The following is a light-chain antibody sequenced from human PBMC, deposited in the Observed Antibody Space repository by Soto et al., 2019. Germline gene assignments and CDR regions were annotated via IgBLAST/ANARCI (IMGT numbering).Light chain of an antibody. CDR1: SSDVGRYNL. J-gene: IGLJ3*02. V-gene: IGLV2-23*02. Sequence: QSALTQPASVSGSPGQSITISCTGTSSDVGRYNLVSWYQQHPGKAPKLMIYEVSKRPSGVSNRFSGSKSGNTASLTISGLQAEDEDEYYCCSYAGSSTLVFGGGTKLTVL. CDR2: EVS. CDR3: CSYAGSSTLV.